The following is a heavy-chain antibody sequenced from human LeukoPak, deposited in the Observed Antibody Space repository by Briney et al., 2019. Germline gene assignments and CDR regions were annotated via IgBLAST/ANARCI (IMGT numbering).Heavy chain of an antibody. J-gene: IGHJ4*02. CDR3: ARHYSGSYIDY. V-gene: IGHV3-53*01. Sequence: GGSLRLSCAASGFTVDSYYMNWVRQAPGKGLEWVTVLYSGGSAYYADSVRGRFTISRHNSKNMLYLDMNNLRAEDTATYYCARHYSGSYIDYWGQGTLVTVSS. CDR1: GFTVDSYY. D-gene: IGHD1-26*01. CDR2: LYSGGSA.